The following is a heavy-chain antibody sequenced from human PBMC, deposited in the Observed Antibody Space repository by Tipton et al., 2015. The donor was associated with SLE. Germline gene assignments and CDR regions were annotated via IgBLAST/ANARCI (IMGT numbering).Heavy chain of an antibody. V-gene: IGHV4-31*03. CDR2: IYYRGGA. CDR1: FGSINSANHY. D-gene: IGHD3-10*01. Sequence: TLSLTCTVSFGSINSANHYWSWVRQLPGEGLEWIGFIYYRGGAYYNPSLQSRVTISLDMSKNQFSLTMTSVTAADTAMYYCAREVDTMDDSDAFDIWGQGTMVTVSS. J-gene: IGHJ3*02. CDR3: AREVDTMDDSDAFDI.